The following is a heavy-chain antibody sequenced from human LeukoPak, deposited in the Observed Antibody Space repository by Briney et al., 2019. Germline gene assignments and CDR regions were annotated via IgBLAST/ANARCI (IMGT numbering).Heavy chain of an antibody. V-gene: IGHV3-11*04. CDR1: GFTFSDYY. CDR3: ARAHYYDSSGSTDAFDI. Sequence: PGGSLRLSCAASGFTFSDYYMSWIRQAPGKGLEWVSYISSSGSTIYYADSVKGRFTISRDNAKNSLYLQMNSLRAEDTAVYYCARAHYYDSSGSTDAFDIWGQGTMVTVSS. D-gene: IGHD3-22*01. J-gene: IGHJ3*02. CDR2: ISSSGSTI.